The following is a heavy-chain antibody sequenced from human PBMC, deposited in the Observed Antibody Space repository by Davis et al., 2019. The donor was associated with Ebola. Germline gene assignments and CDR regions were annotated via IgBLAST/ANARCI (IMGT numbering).Heavy chain of an antibody. CDR2: IMETDST. D-gene: IGHD3-22*01. J-gene: IGHJ6*04. CDR3: ARGEDYYKVGNV. Sequence: ESLKISCSASGFDFSDYYMDWIRQPPGKGLEWIGEIMETDSTNYNPSLKSRVTISVDTSTNQFSLRLTSVSAADTAVYYCARGEDYYKVGNVWGKGTTVTVSS. CDR1: GFDFSDYY. V-gene: IGHV4-34*12.